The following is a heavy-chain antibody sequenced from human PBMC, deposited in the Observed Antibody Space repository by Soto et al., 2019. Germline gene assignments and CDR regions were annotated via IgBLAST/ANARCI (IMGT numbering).Heavy chain of an antibody. CDR2: FIPVFGTA. J-gene: IGHJ3*02. D-gene: IGHD2-2*01. Sequence: QVQLVQSGAEVKKPGSSVKVSCKASGGPFSSYGISWVRQAPGQGVEWMGGFIPVFGTANYAPKFQGRVTINSDESTSTAYRELSSLRSEETDIYYCAREGYWISNSWYVCDMWGRGTRVTVSS. CDR1: GGPFSSYG. CDR3: AREGYWISNSWYVCDM. V-gene: IGHV1-69*05.